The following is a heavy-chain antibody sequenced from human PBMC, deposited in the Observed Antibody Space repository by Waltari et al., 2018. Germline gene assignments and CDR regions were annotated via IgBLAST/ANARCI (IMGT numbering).Heavy chain of an antibody. CDR1: GFTFSSYA. CDR3: ARGVTYYYDSSGYYSLDY. Sequence: QVQLVESGGGVVQPGRSLRLSCAASGFTFSSYAMHWLRQAPGQGLEWVAVISYDGSNKYYADSVKGRFTISRDNSKNTLYLQMNSLRAEDTAVYYCARGVTYYYDSSGYYSLDYWGQGTLVTVSS. V-gene: IGHV3-30*16. D-gene: IGHD3-22*01. J-gene: IGHJ4*02. CDR2: ISYDGSNK.